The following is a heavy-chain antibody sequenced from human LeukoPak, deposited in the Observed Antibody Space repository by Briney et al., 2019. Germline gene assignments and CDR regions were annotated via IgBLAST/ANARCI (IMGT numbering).Heavy chain of an antibody. D-gene: IGHD6-19*01. Sequence: ASVKVSCKASGGTFSSYVISWVRQAPGQGLEWMGRIIPILGAPNYAQKFQGRVTITADESTGTAHMELRSLRSEDTAVYYCARGALTPGPIAVETTHFDYWGQGTPVAVSS. V-gene: IGHV1-69*13. CDR1: GGTFSSYV. CDR2: IIPILGAP. CDR3: ARGALTPGPIAVETTHFDY. J-gene: IGHJ4*02.